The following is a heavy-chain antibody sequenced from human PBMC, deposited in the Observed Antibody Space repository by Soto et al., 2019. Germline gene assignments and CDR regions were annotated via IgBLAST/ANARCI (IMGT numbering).Heavy chain of an antibody. D-gene: IGHD3-22*01. V-gene: IGHV3-7*04. CDR1: GFTFSSYW. CDR2: IKQDGSEK. Sequence: LRLSCAASGFTFSSYWMSWVRQAPGKGLEWVANIKQDGSEKYYVDSVKGRFTISRDNAKNSLYPQMNSLRAEDTAVYYCARFYYDSSGYLPSPYYYYYGMDVWGQGTTVTVSS. CDR3: ARFYYDSSGYLPSPYYYYYGMDV. J-gene: IGHJ6*02.